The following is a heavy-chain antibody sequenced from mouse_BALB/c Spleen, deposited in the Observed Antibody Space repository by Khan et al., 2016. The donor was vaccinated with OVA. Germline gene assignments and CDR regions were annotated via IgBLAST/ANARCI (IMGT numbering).Heavy chain of an antibody. D-gene: IGHD1-1*01. J-gene: IGHJ3*01. Sequence: VQLQESGAELARPGASVKMSCKASGYTFTSYTIHWIKKRPGQGLEWIGYINPSNGYTNYNQKFKDKATLTIDKSSTTAYLQLSSLTSDDSAVYDCGRYGAYKRNGGWFAYWGQGTLVNVSA. CDR2: INPSNGYT. V-gene: IGHV1-4*01. CDR1: GYTFTSYT. CDR3: GRYGAYKRNGGWFAY.